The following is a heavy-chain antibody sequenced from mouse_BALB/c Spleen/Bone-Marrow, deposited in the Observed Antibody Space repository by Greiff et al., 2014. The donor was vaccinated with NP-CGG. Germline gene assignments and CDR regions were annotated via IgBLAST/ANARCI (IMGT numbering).Heavy chain of an antibody. J-gene: IGHJ4*01. CDR2: IDPYYGGT. CDR3: AKSVSLRAMDY. D-gene: IGHD6-2*01. Sequence: EVKLQESGPELEKPGASVKISCKASGYSFNGYNMNWVKQSNGKSLEWIGDIDPYYGGTSYNQKFKGKATLTVDKSSSTAYMLLKSLTSEDSAVYYCAKSVSLRAMDYWGQGTSVTVSS. V-gene: IGHV1-39*01. CDR1: GYSFNGYN.